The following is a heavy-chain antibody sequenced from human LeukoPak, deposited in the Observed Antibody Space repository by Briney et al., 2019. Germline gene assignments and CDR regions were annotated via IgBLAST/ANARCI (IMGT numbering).Heavy chain of an antibody. J-gene: IGHJ4*02. D-gene: IGHD3-22*01. V-gene: IGHV4-34*01. Sequence: PSETLSLTCAVYGGSFSGYYWSWIRQPPGKGLEWIGEINHSGSTNYNPSLKSRVTISVDTSKNQFSLKLSSVTAADTAVYYCARLSDSSGYYYFTLSLFPGAFDYWGQGTLVTVSS. CDR2: INHSGST. CDR1: GGSFSGYY. CDR3: ARLSDSSGYYYFTLSLFPGAFDY.